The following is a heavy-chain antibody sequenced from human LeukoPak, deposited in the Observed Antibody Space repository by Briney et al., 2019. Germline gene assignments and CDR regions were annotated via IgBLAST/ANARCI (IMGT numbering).Heavy chain of an antibody. D-gene: IGHD4-17*01. CDR1: DVTITNYY. J-gene: IGHJ4*02. CDR3: ARESRVFIGDGYFLDS. Sequence: SETPSLTCYVSDVTITNYYWTWIRQPAGKGLEWIGRLYIGRETDYNPSLKSRVTMSVDTSNSQFFLRLTSVTAADTAIYYCARESRVFIGDGYFLDSWGPGTLITVSS. V-gene: IGHV4-4*07. CDR2: LYIGRET.